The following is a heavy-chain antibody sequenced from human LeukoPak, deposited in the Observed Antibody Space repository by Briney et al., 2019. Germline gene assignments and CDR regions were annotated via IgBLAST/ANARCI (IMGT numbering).Heavy chain of an antibody. CDR3: ARDQGSWSDAFDI. D-gene: IGHD6-13*01. J-gene: IGHJ3*02. CDR2: ISSSSSYI. V-gene: IGHV3-21*01. Sequence: GGSLRLSCAASGSTFSSYSMNWVRQAPGKGLEWVSSISSSSSYIYYADSVKGRFTISRDNAKNSLYLQMNSLRAEDTAVYYRARDQGSWSDAFDIWGQGTMVTVSS. CDR1: GSTFSSYS.